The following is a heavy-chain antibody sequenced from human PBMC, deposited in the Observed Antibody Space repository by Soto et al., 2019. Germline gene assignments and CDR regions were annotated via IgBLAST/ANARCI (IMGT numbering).Heavy chain of an antibody. CDR3: ARTVGAAYSCDF. D-gene: IGHD3-16*01. CDR1: GDSMSKYY. J-gene: IGHJ4*02. Sequence: QVQLQESGPGLVKPSETLSLTCNVSGDSMSKYYWSWVRQPAGKGLEWIGRIWTSGSSNYNPSLKSRVTMSIDTSNKHFSLDLKSVTAADTAVYYCARTVGAAYSCDFWGQGVLVTVSS. CDR2: IWTSGSS. V-gene: IGHV4-4*07.